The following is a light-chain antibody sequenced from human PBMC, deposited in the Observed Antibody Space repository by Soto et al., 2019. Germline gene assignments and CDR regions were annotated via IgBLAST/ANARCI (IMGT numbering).Light chain of an antibody. Sequence: QSALTQSASVSGSPGQSITISCTGTSSDVGTYNLVSWYQHYPGNAPQLMIYEVNERPSGVSNRFSGSTSGNTASLTISGLQAEDEADYYCCSYATGTTWVFGGGTKPTVL. CDR3: CSYATGTTWV. J-gene: IGLJ3*02. V-gene: IGLV2-23*02. CDR1: SSDVGTYNL. CDR2: EVN.